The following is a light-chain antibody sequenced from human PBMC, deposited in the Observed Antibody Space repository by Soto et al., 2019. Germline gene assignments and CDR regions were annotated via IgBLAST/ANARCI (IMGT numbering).Light chain of an antibody. CDR3: QQRSNWPPTIT. V-gene: IGKV3-11*01. Sequence: EIVMTQSPDTLSVSLGERATLSCRASQSLRSSLAWYQQKPGQAPRLLIYDASNRATGIPARFSGSGSGTDFTLTISSLEPEDFAVYYCQQRSNWPPTITFGQGTRLEIK. CDR2: DAS. CDR1: QSLRSS. J-gene: IGKJ5*01.